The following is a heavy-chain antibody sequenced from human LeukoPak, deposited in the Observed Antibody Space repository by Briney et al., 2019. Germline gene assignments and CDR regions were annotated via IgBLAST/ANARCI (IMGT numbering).Heavy chain of an antibody. CDR2: ISAYNGNT. CDR1: GYTFTSYG. Sequence: ASVKVSCKASGYTFTSYGISWVRQAPGQGLEWMGWISAYNGNTNYAQKLQGRVTMTTDTSTSTAYMELRSLRSDDTAVYYCTAAAHYYDSSGSPHPNWFVPWGQETLVTVS. J-gene: IGHJ5*02. V-gene: IGHV1-18*01. D-gene: IGHD3-22*01. CDR3: TAAAHYYDSSGSPHPNWFVP.